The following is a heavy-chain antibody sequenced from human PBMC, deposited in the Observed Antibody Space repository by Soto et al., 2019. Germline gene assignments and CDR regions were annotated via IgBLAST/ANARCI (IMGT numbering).Heavy chain of an antibody. CDR3: ARDAPGAAPY. CDR1: GGPIINGDSY. D-gene: IGHD6-13*01. V-gene: IGHV4-31*03. J-gene: IGHJ4*02. Sequence: QVQLQESGPGLVKPSQTLSLTCTVSGGPIINGDSYLNWIRQHQEKGLEWMGYINYRGTTNYNPAIKSRILIAIDTSKNQFSLRLTSVTAADAAVYYCARDAPGAAPYWGQGTLVTVSS. CDR2: INYRGTT.